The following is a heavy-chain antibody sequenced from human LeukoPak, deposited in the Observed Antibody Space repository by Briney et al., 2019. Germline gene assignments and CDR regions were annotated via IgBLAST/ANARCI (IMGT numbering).Heavy chain of an antibody. CDR2: INGDGSTT. CDR3: AKGPHSTGTTHY. CDR1: GFTFSTYW. D-gene: IGHD1-1*01. J-gene: IGHJ4*02. V-gene: IGHV3-74*03. Sequence: PGGSLRLSCTASGFTFSTYWINWVRQSPGKGLVWVALINGDGSTTTHADSVKGRFTISRDNSKNTLYLQMNSLRAEDTAVYYCAKGPHSTGTTHYWGQGTLVTVSS.